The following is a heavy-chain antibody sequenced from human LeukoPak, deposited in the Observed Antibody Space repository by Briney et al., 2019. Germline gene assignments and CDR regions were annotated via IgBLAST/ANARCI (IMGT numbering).Heavy chain of an antibody. Sequence: GGSLTLPCALSRFALTAFGMKGAPAAPERGLECRSYIGPGPSRTYYADSVRGRFVISRDDAKNSLYLQMSSLRAEDTAVYYCARDYVTMAPDYGGPGTLVTVSS. CDR2: IGPGPSRT. CDR3: ARDYVTMAPDY. V-gene: IGHV3-21*01. CDR1: RFALTAFG. D-gene: IGHD3-10*02. J-gene: IGHJ4*02.